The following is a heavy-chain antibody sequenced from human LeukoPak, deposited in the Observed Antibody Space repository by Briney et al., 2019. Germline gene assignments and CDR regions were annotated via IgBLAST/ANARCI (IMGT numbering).Heavy chain of an antibody. J-gene: IGHJ6*03. CDR3: ARVDTVNYYYYMDV. D-gene: IGHD4-17*01. CDR2: IIPIFGTP. CDR1: GYTFTGYY. Sequence: SVKVSCKASGYTFTGYYMHWVRQAPGQGLEWMGRIIPIFGTPDYAQKFQGRVTITADESTSTAYMELSSLRSEDTAVYYCARVDTVNYYYYMDVWGKGTPVTVSS. V-gene: IGHV1-69*13.